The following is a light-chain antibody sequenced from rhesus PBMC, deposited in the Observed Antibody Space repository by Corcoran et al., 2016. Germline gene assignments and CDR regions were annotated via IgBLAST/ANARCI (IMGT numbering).Light chain of an antibody. CDR3: PQSTNWPLT. V-gene: IGKV3-42*03. Sequence: EIVMTQSPATTILSPGERATLSCRASQSVSSSLAWYQQKPGQAPRLLIYGASTRATGIPDRFSGSGSGTEFTLTLRSLWPYAFAVYYCPQSTNWPLTFGGGPKVELQ. CDR2: GAS. CDR1: QSVSSS. J-gene: IGKJ4*01.